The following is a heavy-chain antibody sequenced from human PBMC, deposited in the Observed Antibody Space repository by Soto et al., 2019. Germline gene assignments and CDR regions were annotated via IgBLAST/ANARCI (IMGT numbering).Heavy chain of an antibody. Sequence: QVQLVESGGGVVQPGRSLRLSCAASGFTFSSYGMHWVRQAPGKGLEWVAVISYDGSNKYYADSVKGRFTISRDNSKNTLYLQMNSLRAEDTAVYYCAKGGGYGDYADVWGQGTTVTVSS. V-gene: IGHV3-30*18. CDR1: GFTFSSYG. J-gene: IGHJ6*02. D-gene: IGHD4-17*01. CDR2: ISYDGSNK. CDR3: AKGGGYGDYADV.